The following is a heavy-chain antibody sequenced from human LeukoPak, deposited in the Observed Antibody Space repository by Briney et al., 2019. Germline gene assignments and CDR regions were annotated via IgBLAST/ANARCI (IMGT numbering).Heavy chain of an antibody. J-gene: IGHJ4*02. Sequence: PSETLSLTCTVSLDSTTSNFWSWVRQPPGKGLEWIGEIHRSGSPNYNPSLQSRVTISIDRSRNQIALELASVTAADTAVYYCAREILGGFNPGAYWGQGTLVTVSS. CDR2: IHRSGSP. D-gene: IGHD1-14*01. CDR3: AREILGGFNPGAY. V-gene: IGHV4-4*02. CDR1: LDSTTSNF.